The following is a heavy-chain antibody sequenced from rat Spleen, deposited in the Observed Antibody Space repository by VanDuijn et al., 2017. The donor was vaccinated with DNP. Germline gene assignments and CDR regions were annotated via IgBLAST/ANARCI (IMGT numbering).Heavy chain of an antibody. CDR2: FSPSGSRP. CDR1: GFTFSDYY. Sequence: EVQLVESGGGLVQPGRSLRLSCAASGFTFSDYYMAWVRQAPKKGLEWVAAFSPSGSRPYSPDSVKGRFTISRDTAKSSLYLQMNSLKSEDTATYYCATHQVYYGLSFVYWGQGVMVTVSS. J-gene: IGHJ2*01. V-gene: IGHV5-7*01. D-gene: IGHD1-6*01. CDR3: ATHQVYYGLSFVY.